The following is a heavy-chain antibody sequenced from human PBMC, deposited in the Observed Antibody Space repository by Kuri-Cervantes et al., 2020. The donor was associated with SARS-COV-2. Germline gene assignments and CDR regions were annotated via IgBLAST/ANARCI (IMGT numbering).Heavy chain of an antibody. D-gene: IGHD3-3*01. CDR3: ARDTLVVRFLEWSRKTTTEFYYYYYGMDV. CDR1: GGSISSYY. Sequence: SETLSLTCTVSGGSISSYYWSWIRQPPGKGLEWIGYIYYSGSANYNPSLKSRVTISVDTSKNQFSLKLSSVTAADTAVYYCARDTLVVRFLEWSRKTTTEFYYYYYGMDVWGQGTTVTVSS. J-gene: IGHJ6*02. V-gene: IGHV4-59*12. CDR2: IYYSGSA.